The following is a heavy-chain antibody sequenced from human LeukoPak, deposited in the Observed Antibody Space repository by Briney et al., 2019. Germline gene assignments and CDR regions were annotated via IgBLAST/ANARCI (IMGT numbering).Heavy chain of an antibody. D-gene: IGHD2-2*01. Sequence: PGGSLRLSCAASGFTFDDYAMGWVRQAPGKGLEWVGFIRSKTYGGTPENGASVKGRFTISRDGSRGIVYLQMNSLKMEDTAVYYCARDGTVYSSSWYGNWGQGTRVTVSS. V-gene: IGHV3-49*04. CDR3: ARDGTVYSSSWYGN. J-gene: IGHJ4*02. CDR1: GFTFDDYA. CDR2: IRSKTYGGTP.